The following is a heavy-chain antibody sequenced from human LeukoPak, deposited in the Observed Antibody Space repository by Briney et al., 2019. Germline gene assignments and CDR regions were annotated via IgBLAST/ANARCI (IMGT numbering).Heavy chain of an antibody. D-gene: IGHD6-19*01. Sequence: KXXXXTXSXXAIXXVRQAPGQGLEWMXXIIPIFGTANYAQKFQGRVTITADESTSTAYMELSSLRPEDTAVYYCARDPYSSGRGYFDYWGQGTLVTVSS. J-gene: IGHJ4*02. CDR2: IIPIFGTA. CDR1: XXTXSXXA. CDR3: ARDPYSSGRGYFDY. V-gene: IGHV1-69*01.